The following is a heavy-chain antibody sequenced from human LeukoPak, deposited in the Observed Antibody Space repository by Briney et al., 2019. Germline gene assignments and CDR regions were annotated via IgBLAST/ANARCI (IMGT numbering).Heavy chain of an antibody. V-gene: IGHV3-13*01. Sequence: PGGSLRLSCAAPGFTFSSYDMRSVRQATGKGLGWVSPIGTAGDTYYPGSVKGRFTISRENAKNSLYLQMNSLRAGDTAVYYCARGRFWGYGDSHGDFDYWGQGTLVTVSS. D-gene: IGHD4-17*01. CDR1: GFTFSSYD. CDR2: IGTAGDT. CDR3: ARGRFWGYGDSHGDFDY. J-gene: IGHJ4*02.